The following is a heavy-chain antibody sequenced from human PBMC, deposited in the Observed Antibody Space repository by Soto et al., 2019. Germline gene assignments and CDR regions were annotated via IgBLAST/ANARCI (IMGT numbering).Heavy chain of an antibody. Sequence: VQLVESGGGVVQPGRSLRLSCAASGFTFSDYAMHWVRQAPDKGLEWVAVVSHDGRNTHYADSVKGRFTISRDSSKNTVSLEMTSLRAEDTAVYYCARGGRQWLVTSDFNYWGQGALVTVSS. J-gene: IGHJ4*02. V-gene: IGHV3-30*03. CDR3: ARGGRQWLVTSDFNY. CDR2: VSHDGRNT. D-gene: IGHD6-19*01. CDR1: GFTFSDYA.